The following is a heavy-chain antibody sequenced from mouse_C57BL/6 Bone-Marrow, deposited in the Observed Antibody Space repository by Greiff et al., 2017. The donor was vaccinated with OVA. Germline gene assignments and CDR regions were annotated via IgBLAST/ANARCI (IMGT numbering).Heavy chain of an antibody. Sequence: VQGVESGPGLVQPSQSLSITCTVSGFSLTSYGVHWVRQSPGKGLEWLGVIWSGGSTDYNAAFISRLSISKDNSKSKVFFKMNSLQADDTAIYYCASQGDGHWYFDVWGTGTTVTVSS. J-gene: IGHJ1*03. D-gene: IGHD3-2*02. CDR3: ASQGDGHWYFDV. CDR2: IWSGGST. CDR1: GFSLTSYG. V-gene: IGHV2-2*01.